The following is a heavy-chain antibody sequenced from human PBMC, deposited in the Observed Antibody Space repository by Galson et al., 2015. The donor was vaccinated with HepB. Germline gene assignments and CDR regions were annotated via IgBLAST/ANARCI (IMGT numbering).Heavy chain of an antibody. V-gene: IGHV3-30*04. Sequence: SLRLSCAVSGFNFSRYAVHWVRQAPGKGLEWVAVISYDGSIKYYADSVKGRLTISRDNSKSTLYLQMNSLRTEDTAVYHCARDRRGSYQSNAFDMWGQGTMVTVSS. CDR2: ISYDGSIK. CDR3: ARDRRGSYQSNAFDM. D-gene: IGHD1-26*01. J-gene: IGHJ3*02. CDR1: GFNFSRYA.